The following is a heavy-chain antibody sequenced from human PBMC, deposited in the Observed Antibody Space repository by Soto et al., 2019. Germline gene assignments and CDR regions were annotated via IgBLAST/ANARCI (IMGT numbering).Heavy chain of an antibody. CDR2: IYYSGST. CDR3: ARGRGSSLDY. J-gene: IGHJ4*02. Sequence: SETLSLTCTVSGGSISSGGYYWSWIRQHPGKGLEWIGYIYYSGSTYYNPSLKSRVTISVDTSKNQFSLKLSSVTAADTAVYYCARGRGSSLDYWGQGTLVTVSS. V-gene: IGHV4-31*03. CDR1: GGSISSGGYY.